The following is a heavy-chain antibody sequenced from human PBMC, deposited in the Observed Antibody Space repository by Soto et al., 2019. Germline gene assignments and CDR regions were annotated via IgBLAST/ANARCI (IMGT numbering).Heavy chain of an antibody. Sequence: SETLSLTCTVSGGSISSGGYCWSWIRQHPGKGLEWIGYLHYSGGTYHNPSLTSRVTISVDTSKNQFSLRLSSVTAADTAVYYCARYTGDSRSGYMDVWGKGITVTVSS. CDR3: ARYTGDSRSGYMDV. V-gene: IGHV4-31*03. J-gene: IGHJ6*03. CDR1: GGSISSGGYC. CDR2: LHYSGGT. D-gene: IGHD4-17*01.